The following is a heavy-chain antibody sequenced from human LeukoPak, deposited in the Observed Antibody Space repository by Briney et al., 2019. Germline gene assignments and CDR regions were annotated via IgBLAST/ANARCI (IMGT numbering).Heavy chain of an antibody. V-gene: IGHV3-21*01. CDR2: ISSDGSNI. Sequence: PGGSLRLSCAASGFTFRAFNMNWVRQAPGKGLEWVSSISSDGSNIYYADSVKGRFTISRDNSKNTLYLQMNSLRAEDTAVYYCARDGGVWFGWFDPWGQGTLVTVSS. J-gene: IGHJ5*02. CDR3: ARDGGVWFGWFDP. D-gene: IGHD3-10*01. CDR1: GFTFRAFN.